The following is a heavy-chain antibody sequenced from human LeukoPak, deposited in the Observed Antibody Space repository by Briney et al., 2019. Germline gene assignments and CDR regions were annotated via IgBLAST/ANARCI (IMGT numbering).Heavy chain of an antibody. CDR3: AKDGSVDTGFYYYYYMDV. CDR1: GFTFSSYG. Sequence: GGSLRLSCAASGFTFSSYGMHWVRQAPGKGLEWVAFIRYDGSNKYYADSVKGRFTISRDNSKNTLYLQMNSLRAEDTAVYYCAKDGSVDTGFYYYYYMDVRGKGTTVTISS. J-gene: IGHJ6*03. CDR2: IRYDGSNK. D-gene: IGHD5-18*01. V-gene: IGHV3-30*02.